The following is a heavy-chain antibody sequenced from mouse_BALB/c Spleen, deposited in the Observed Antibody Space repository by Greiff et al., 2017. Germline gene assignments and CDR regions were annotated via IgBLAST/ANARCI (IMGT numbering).Heavy chain of an antibody. CDR1: GFNIKDYY. CDR2: IDPENGDT. D-gene: IGHD2-1*01. Sequence: EVKLMESGAELVRSGASVKLSCTASGFNIKDYYMHWVKQRPEQGLEWIGWIDPENGDTEYAPKFQGKATMTADTSSNTAYLQLSSLTSEDTAVYYCNDYGNYEGFAYWGQGTLVTVSA. J-gene: IGHJ3*01. V-gene: IGHV14-4*02. CDR3: NDYGNYEGFAY.